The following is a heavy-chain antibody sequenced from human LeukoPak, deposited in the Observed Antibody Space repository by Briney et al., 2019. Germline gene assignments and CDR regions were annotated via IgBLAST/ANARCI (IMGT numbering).Heavy chain of an antibody. CDR2: INHTGNT. D-gene: IGHD3-10*01. CDR3: ARSDGYGLVGI. V-gene: IGHV4-34*01. CDR1: GGSFCGYY. Sequence: SETLSLTCAVNGGSFCGYYWNWIRQPPGKRLEWIGEINHTGNTNYNPSLKRRVTISVDTSQKQFSLRLNSVTAADTAVYYCARSDGYGLVGIWGQGTMVTVSS. J-gene: IGHJ3*02.